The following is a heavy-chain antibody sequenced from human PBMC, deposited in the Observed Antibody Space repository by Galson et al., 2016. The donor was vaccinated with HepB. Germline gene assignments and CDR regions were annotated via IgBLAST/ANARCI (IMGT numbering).Heavy chain of an antibody. CDR1: GFTFSTYS. V-gene: IGHV3-48*02. D-gene: IGHD6-13*01. Sequence: SLRLSCAASGFTFSTYSMNWVRQAPGKGLEWVSYIGSGSTTIYYADSVKGRFTISRDNSKNSLYLQMNSLRDDDTAVYYGARDGGQLVVRWERLRKVYYYYPKDVWGQGTTVTVSS. J-gene: IGHJ6*02. CDR3: ARDGGQLVVRWERLRKVYYYYPKDV. CDR2: IGSGSTTI.